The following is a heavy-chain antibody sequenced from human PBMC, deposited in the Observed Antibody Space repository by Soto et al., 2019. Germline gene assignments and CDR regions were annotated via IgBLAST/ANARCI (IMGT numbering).Heavy chain of an antibody. CDR1: GFTFNIYS. Sequence: EVQLVESGGGLVQPGGSLRLSCAASGFTFNIYSMNWVRQAPGKGLEWVSYITSDTATIHYADSVRGRFTVSRDNAGYSLFLQMNSLRDGDTAVYYCARSVEGHFDYWGQGALVTVSS. V-gene: IGHV3-48*02. D-gene: IGHD6-19*01. CDR2: ITSDTATI. CDR3: ARSVEGHFDY. J-gene: IGHJ4*02.